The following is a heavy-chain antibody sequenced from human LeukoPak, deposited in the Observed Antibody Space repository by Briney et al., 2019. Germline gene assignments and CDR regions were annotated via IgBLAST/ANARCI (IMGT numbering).Heavy chain of an antibody. J-gene: IGHJ4*02. CDR2: INHSGST. CDR3: ARGREWEPKVFDY. Sequence: SETLSLTCAVYGGSFSGYYWSWIRQPPGKGLEWIGEINHSGSTNYNPSLKGRVTISVDTSKNQFSLKLGSVTAADTAVYYCARGREWEPKVFDYWGQGTLVTVSS. V-gene: IGHV4-34*01. D-gene: IGHD1-26*01. CDR1: GGSFSGYY.